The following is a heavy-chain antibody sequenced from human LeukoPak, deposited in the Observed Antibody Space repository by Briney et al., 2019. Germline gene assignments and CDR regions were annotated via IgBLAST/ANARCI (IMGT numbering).Heavy chain of an antibody. CDR1: GFTFSSYG. CDR3: AKEIDTSGYSPFDY. D-gene: IGHD3-22*01. J-gene: IGHJ4*02. CDR2: IRYDGSNK. V-gene: IGHV3-30*02. Sequence: GVSLRLSCAASGFTFSSYGMLWVRQAPGKGLEWVAFIRYDGSNKYYVDSVKGRFTISRDNSKNILYLQMNSLRAEDTAVYYCAKEIDTSGYSPFDYWGQGTLVTVSS.